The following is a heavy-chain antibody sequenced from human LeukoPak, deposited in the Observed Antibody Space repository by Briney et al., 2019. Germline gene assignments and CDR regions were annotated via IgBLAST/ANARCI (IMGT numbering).Heavy chain of an antibody. CDR3: ARGPNTAMVPWEWVTPPNYYYYGMDV. J-gene: IGHJ6*02. CDR1: GFTVSSNY. Sequence: PGGSLRLSCAASGFTVSSNYMSWVRQAPGKGLEWVSVIYSGGSTYYADSVKGRFTISRDNSRSTLYLQMNSLRAEDTAVYYCARGPNTAMVPWEWVTPPNYYYYGMDVWGQGTTVTVSS. V-gene: IGHV3-53*01. CDR2: IYSGGST. D-gene: IGHD5-18*01.